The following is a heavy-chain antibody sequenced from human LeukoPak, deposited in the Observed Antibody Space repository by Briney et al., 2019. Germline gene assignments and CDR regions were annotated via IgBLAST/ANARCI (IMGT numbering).Heavy chain of an antibody. CDR2: INPNSGGT. J-gene: IGHJ4*02. CDR3: ARGKTMVYCGGDCYRFDN. Sequence: ASVKVSCKASGYTFISYDINWVRQAPGQGLEWVGWINPNSGGTNYAQKFQGRVTMTRDTSISTAYMELSRLLSGDTAVYYCARGKTMVYCGGDCYRFDNWGQGTLVTVSS. CDR1: GYTFISYD. D-gene: IGHD2-21*02. V-gene: IGHV1-2*02.